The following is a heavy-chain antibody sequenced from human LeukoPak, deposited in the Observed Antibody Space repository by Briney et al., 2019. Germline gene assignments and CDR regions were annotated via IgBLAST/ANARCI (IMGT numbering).Heavy chain of an antibody. Sequence: GGSLRLSCAASGLTFSSYSMNWVRQAPGKGLEWVAYISSFSGTIYYADSLKGRFTISRDNAKNSLYLQMNSLRAEDTALYYCARSGYCSGGSCNPVYFQHWGQGTLVTVSS. CDR1: GLTFSSYS. CDR2: ISSFSGTI. CDR3: ARSGYCSGGSCNPVYFQH. D-gene: IGHD2-15*01. V-gene: IGHV3-48*04. J-gene: IGHJ1*01.